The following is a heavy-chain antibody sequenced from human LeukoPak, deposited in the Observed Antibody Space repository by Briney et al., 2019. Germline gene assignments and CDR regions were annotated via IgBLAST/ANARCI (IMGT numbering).Heavy chain of an antibody. CDR1: GSTVHSNY. Sequence: GGSLRLSCAASGSTVHSNYMSWVRQAPGKGLEWVSVIDRSGVTHYADSVKGRFTISRDNSKNTLYLQMNSLRAEDTGVYYCAKDYRAHPLRPNWLDPWGQGTLVTVSS. V-gene: IGHV3-53*01. D-gene: IGHD1-26*01. J-gene: IGHJ5*02. CDR2: IDRSGVT. CDR3: AKDYRAHPLRPNWLDP.